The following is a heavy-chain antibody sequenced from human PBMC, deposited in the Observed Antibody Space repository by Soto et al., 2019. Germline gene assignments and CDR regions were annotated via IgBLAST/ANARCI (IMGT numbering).Heavy chain of an antibody. Sequence: SVKVSCTASGGTFSSYAISWVRQAPGQGLEWMGWIIAIYGTTNYSQKFQGRVTITRDTSASTAYMELSSLRSEDTAVYYCARSIVVVTAADYWGQGTLVTVSS. V-gene: IGHV1-69*05. D-gene: IGHD2-21*02. CDR1: GGTFSSYA. CDR2: IIAIYGTT. J-gene: IGHJ4*02. CDR3: ARSIVVVTAADY.